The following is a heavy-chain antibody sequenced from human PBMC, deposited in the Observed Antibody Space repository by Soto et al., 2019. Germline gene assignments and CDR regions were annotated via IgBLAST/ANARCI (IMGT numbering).Heavy chain of an antibody. CDR2: ISAYNGNT. Sequence: ASVKVSCKASGYTFTSYGISWVRQAPGQGLEWMGWISAYNGNTNYAQKLQGRVTMTTDTSTSTAYMELRSLRSDDTAVYYCARDLPGFLAWLNWFDPWGQGTLDTVSS. V-gene: IGHV1-18*01. D-gene: IGHD3-3*01. J-gene: IGHJ5*02. CDR3: ARDLPGFLAWLNWFDP. CDR1: GYTFTSYG.